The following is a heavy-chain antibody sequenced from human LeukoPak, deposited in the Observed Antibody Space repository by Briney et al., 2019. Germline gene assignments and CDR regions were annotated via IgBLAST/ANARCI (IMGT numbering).Heavy chain of an antibody. J-gene: IGHJ4*02. CDR1: GGSISTSTYC. CDR2: IYYTGST. CDR3: ASSGYMVRGAKRKWDY. V-gene: IGHV4-39*01. Sequence: PSETLSLTCTVSGGSISTSTYCWGWIRQPPGKGLEWIGTIYYTGSTYYNPSLKSRVTVSIDTSKNQFSLKLSSVTAADTAVYYCASSGYMVRGAKRKWDYWGQGTLVTVSS. D-gene: IGHD3-10*01.